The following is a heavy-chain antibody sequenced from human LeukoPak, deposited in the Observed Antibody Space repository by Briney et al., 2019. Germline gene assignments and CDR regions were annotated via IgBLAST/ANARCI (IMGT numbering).Heavy chain of an antibody. CDR2: IKQDGSEK. J-gene: IGHJ4*02. Sequence: GGSLRLSCAASGFTFSSYWMSWVRQAPGKGLEWVANIKQDGSEKYYVDSVKGRFTISRDNAKNSLYLQMNSLRAEDTAVYYCARTYSSSWSHYFDYWGQGTLVTVSS. V-gene: IGHV3-7*01. D-gene: IGHD6-13*01. CDR3: ARTYSSSWSHYFDY. CDR1: GFTFSSYW.